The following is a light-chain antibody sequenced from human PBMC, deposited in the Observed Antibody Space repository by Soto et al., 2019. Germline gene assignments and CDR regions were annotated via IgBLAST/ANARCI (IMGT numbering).Light chain of an antibody. CDR2: EVS. CDR3: SLYTSSSTVV. Sequence: QSALTQPPSVSXSPGQSVTISCTGTSSDVGSYNRVSWYQQPPGTAPKLMIYEVSNRPSGVPDRFSGSKSGNTASLTISGLQAEDEADYYCSLYTSSSTVVFGGGTQLTVL. J-gene: IGLJ2*01. V-gene: IGLV2-18*01. CDR1: SSDVGSYNR.